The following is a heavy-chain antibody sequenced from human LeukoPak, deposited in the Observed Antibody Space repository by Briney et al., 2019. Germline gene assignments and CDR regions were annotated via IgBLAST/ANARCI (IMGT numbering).Heavy chain of an antibody. CDR2: ISDSGVST. CDR1: GFTFNNYA. J-gene: IGHJ5*02. D-gene: IGHD4-11*01. Sequence: PGGSLRLSCAASGFTFNNYAMNWVRQAPGKGLEWVSSISDSGVSTYYADSAKGRFTISRDNSKNTLYLYMDSLRAEDTAVYYCATPISSYSKSIYNWFDPWGQGTLVTVSS. V-gene: IGHV3-23*01. CDR3: ATPISSYSKSIYNWFDP.